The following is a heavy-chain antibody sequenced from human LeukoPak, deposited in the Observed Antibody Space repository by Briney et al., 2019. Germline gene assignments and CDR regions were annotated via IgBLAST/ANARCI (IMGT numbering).Heavy chain of an antibody. CDR1: RFIFSNYA. CDR2: IEGDGSST. V-gene: IGHV3-23*03. D-gene: IGHD3-22*01. CDR3: AKDPLTRYYYDSSGYFNWFDP. Sequence: GGPLRLSCGASRFIFSNYAMTWVRQAPGKGLEWVSSIEGDGSSTYYADSVKGRFTISRDNSKNTLYLQMNSLRAEDTAVYYCAKDPLTRYYYDSSGYFNWFDPWGQGTLVTVSS. J-gene: IGHJ5*02.